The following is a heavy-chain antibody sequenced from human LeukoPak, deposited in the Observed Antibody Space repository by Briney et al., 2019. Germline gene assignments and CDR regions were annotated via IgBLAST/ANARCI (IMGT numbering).Heavy chain of an antibody. Sequence: GGSLRLSCAASGFTFSSYAMHWVRQAPGKGLVWVSRINTDGSITDYADSVKGRFTISRDNAKNTLYLQVNSLRAEDTAIYYCVRPDIVTVPLGCWGQGTLVTVSS. V-gene: IGHV3-74*01. CDR2: INTDGSIT. CDR1: GFTFSSYA. J-gene: IGHJ4*02. CDR3: VRPDIVTVPLGC. D-gene: IGHD2-2*01.